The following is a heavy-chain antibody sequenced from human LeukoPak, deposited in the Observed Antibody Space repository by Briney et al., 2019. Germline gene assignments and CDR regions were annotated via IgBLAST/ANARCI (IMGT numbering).Heavy chain of an antibody. Sequence: PGRSLRPSCAASGFTFDDYAMHWVRQAPGKGLEWVSGISWNSGSIGYADSVKGRFTISRDNAKNSLYLQMNSLRAEDTALYYCAKDYSSGWSGAFDIWGQGTMVTVSS. J-gene: IGHJ3*02. D-gene: IGHD6-19*01. CDR3: AKDYSSGWSGAFDI. V-gene: IGHV3-9*01. CDR2: ISWNSGSI. CDR1: GFTFDDYA.